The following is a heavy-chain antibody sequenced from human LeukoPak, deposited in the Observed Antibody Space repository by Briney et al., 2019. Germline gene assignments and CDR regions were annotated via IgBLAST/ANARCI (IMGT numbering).Heavy chain of an antibody. J-gene: IGHJ4*02. V-gene: IGHV3-23*01. CDR1: GFTFSSHA. Sequence: PGGSLRLSCAASGFTFSSHALSWVRQAPGRGLEWVSAVGGGNSITYYTDSVKGRFTISRDNSKNTVYLQMNSLRAEDTAVYYCAKGFWRYLDYWGQGTLVTVSS. CDR3: AKGFWRYLDY. CDR2: VGGGNSIT. D-gene: IGHD1-1*01.